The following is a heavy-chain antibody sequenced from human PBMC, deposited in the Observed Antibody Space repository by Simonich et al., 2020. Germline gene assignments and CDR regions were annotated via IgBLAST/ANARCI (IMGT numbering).Heavy chain of an antibody. V-gene: IGHV1-2*02. CDR2: INTNRGST. D-gene: IGHD3-10*01. CDR3: ARWPSIPASYGSGSYFDY. Sequence: QVQLVQSGAEVKKPGASVKVSCKASGYTFTGYYMHWVRQAPGHGLEWMGWINTNRGSTNYAEKFQGRGTMTRDTSISTAYMELSRLRSDDTAVYYCARWPSIPASYGSGSYFDYWGQGTLVTVSS. CDR1: GYTFTGYY. J-gene: IGHJ4*02.